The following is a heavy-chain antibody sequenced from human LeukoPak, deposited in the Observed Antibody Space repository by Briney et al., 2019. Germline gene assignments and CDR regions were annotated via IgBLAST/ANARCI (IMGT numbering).Heavy chain of an antibody. CDR3: ASIYSSGFYFDY. CDR1: GYSISSGYQ. D-gene: IGHD6-19*01. J-gene: IGHJ4*02. V-gene: IGHV4-38-2*02. Sequence: TSETLSLTCNVSGYSISSGYQWGWIRQPPGKGLEWIGSIYHSGSTYYNPSLKSRVTISVDTSKKQFSLKLTSVTAADTAMYYCASIYSSGFYFDYWGQGILVSVSS. CDR2: IYHSGST.